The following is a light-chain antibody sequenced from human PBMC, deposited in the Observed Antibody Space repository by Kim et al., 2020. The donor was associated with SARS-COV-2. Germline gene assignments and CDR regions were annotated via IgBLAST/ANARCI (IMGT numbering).Light chain of an antibody. J-gene: IGLJ3*02. CDR1: NIGSKS. V-gene: IGLV3-21*04. CDR3: QVWDSSSDHRL. Sequence: PGKTARITCGGNNIGSKSVHWYQQKPGQAPVLVIYYDSDRPSGIPERFSGSNSGNTATLTISRVEAGDEADYYCQVWDSSSDHRLFGGGTQLTVL. CDR2: YDS.